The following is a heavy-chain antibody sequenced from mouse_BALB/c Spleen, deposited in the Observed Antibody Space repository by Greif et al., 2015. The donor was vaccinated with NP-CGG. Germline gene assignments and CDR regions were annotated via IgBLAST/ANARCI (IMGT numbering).Heavy chain of an antibody. CDR3: ARGGAMDY. Sequence: EVHLVESGGGLVKPGGSLKLSCAASGFTFSDYYMYWVRQTPEKRLEWVATISDGGSYTYYPDSVKGRFTISRDNAKNNLYLQMSSLKSEDTAMYYCARGGAMDYWGQGTSVTVSS. V-gene: IGHV5-4*02. CDR1: GFTFSDYY. J-gene: IGHJ4*01. CDR2: ISDGGSYT.